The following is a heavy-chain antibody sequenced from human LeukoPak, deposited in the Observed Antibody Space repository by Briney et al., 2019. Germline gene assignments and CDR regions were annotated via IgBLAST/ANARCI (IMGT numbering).Heavy chain of an antibody. J-gene: IGHJ4*02. CDR1: GGSISSGGYS. CDR2: IYYSGST. Sequence: SETLSLTCAVSGGSISSGGYSWSWIRQPPGKGLEWIGYIYYSGSTYYNPSLKSRVTISVDTSKNQFSLKLSSVTAADTAVYYCARGRRITMVRGTNYYFDYWGQGTLVTVSS. V-gene: IGHV4-30-4*07. CDR3: ARGRRITMVRGTNYYFDY. D-gene: IGHD3-10*01.